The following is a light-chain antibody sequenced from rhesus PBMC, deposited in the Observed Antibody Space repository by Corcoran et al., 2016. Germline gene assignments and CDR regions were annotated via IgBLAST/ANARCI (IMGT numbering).Light chain of an antibody. V-gene: IGKV2-78*01. CDR2: LGS. J-gene: IGKJ4*01. Sequence: DIVLTQTPLSLPVTPGEPASISCRSSQSLLHSNGYSYLFWYLQKPGQSPQLLFYLGSIRASGVPDRVSASGSGTDFTMKISRVEAEDVGMYYCLQDIQVPLTFGGGTKVEIK. CDR1: QSLLHSNGYSY. CDR3: LQDIQVPLT.